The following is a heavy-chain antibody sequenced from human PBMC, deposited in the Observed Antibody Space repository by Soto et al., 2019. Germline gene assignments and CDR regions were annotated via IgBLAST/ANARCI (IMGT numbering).Heavy chain of an antibody. CDR3: ARAKVGYCSGGSCLYYYYYYDMYV. J-gene: IGHJ6*03. V-gene: IGHV3-66*01. CDR1: GFTVSSNY. D-gene: IGHD2-15*01. Sequence: EVQLVESGGGLVQPGGSLRLSCAASGFTVSSNYMSWVRQAPGKWLEWVSVISSGGSTYYADSVKGRFTISRDNSKNTLYLQMNSLRAEDTAVYYCARAKVGYCSGGSCLYYYYYYDMYVWGKGTTVTVAS. CDR2: ISSGGST.